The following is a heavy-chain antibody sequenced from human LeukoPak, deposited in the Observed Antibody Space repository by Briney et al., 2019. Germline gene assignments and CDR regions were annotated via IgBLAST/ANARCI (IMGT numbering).Heavy chain of an antibody. Sequence: ASVKVSCKASGYTFTGYYMHWVRQAPGQGLEWMGWIHPNSGGTNYAQKFQGWVTMTRDTSISTAYMELSRLRSDDTAVYYCARGTDRAAAPSGEVAVAGTDFDYWGQGTLVTVSS. V-gene: IGHV1-2*04. D-gene: IGHD6-19*01. J-gene: IGHJ4*02. CDR2: IHPNSGGT. CDR1: GYTFTGYY. CDR3: ARGTDRAAAPSGEVAVAGTDFDY.